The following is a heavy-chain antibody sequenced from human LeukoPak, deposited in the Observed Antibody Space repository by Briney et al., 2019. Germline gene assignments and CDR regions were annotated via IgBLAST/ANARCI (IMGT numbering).Heavy chain of an antibody. J-gene: IGHJ3*02. V-gene: IGHV5-51*01. D-gene: IGHD2-2*01. Sequence: GESLQISCQGSGSRFTSYWIGGVRQMPGKGLEWLGIIHPGDSDTKYRPSFQGQVTLSADRSISTVYLQWSSLKASDTAMYYCAIGRHCSSTSCLDGFDIWGQGTMVIVSS. CDR1: GSRFTSYW. CDR3: AIGRHCSSTSCLDGFDI. CDR2: IHPGDSDT.